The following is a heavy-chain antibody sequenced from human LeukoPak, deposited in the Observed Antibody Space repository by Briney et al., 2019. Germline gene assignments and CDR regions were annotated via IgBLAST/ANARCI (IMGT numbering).Heavy chain of an antibody. V-gene: IGHV4-39*07. D-gene: IGHD3-16*02. Sequence: SETLSLTCTVSGGSISSSSYYWGWIRQPPGKGLEWIGSIYYSGSTYYNPSLKSRVTISVDTSKNQFSLKLSSVTAADTAVYYCARDLRIMITFGGVIAPRNWFDPWGQGTLVTVSS. CDR2: IYYSGST. CDR3: ARDLRIMITFGGVIAPRNWFDP. CDR1: GGSISSSSYY. J-gene: IGHJ5*02.